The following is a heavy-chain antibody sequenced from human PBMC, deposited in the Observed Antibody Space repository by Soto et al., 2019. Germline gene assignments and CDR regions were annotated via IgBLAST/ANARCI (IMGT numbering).Heavy chain of an antibody. V-gene: IGHV3-13*05. CDR1: GFTFSRYD. Sequence: GGSLRLSCAASGFTFSRYDMHWVRQPTGRGLEWVTAVDARGGPYYLDSVKGRFTVSRDNDKHTLYLQVDNLRGEDTAVYYCASDGLYENFDHWGQGTLVTVSS. CDR3: ASDGLYENFDH. J-gene: IGHJ4*02. CDR2: VDARGGP. D-gene: IGHD5-12*01.